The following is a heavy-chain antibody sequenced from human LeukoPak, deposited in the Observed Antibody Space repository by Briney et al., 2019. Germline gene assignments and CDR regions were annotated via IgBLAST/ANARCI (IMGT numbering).Heavy chain of an antibody. J-gene: IGHJ4*02. CDR2: INPDGSVK. V-gene: IGHV3-7*01. Sequence: GGSLRLSCAASGVTFSSLWMTWVRQAPGKGLEWVADINPDGSVKNYVDSMRGRFTISRDNAKSSLYLQMNSLRAEDTAVYYCARDRGYNSFDYWGQGTLVTVSS. CDR1: GVTFSSLW. CDR3: ARDRGYNSFDY. D-gene: IGHD3-10*01.